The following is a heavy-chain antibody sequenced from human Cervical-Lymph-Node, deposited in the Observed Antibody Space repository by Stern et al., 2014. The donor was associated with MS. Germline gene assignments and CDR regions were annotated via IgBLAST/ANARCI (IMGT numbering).Heavy chain of an antibody. J-gene: IGHJ4*02. CDR3: VRQAPEQTLDY. CDR1: GYSFTSYW. D-gene: IGHD1/OR15-1a*01. CDR2: IYPGDSDT. V-gene: IGHV5-51*01. Sequence: VQLLQPGAEVKKPGDSLKISCKASGYSFTSYWIGWVRQMPGKGLAWMGIIYPGDSDTRYSPSFQGQVTISADRSISTAYLQWSSLKASDTAMYYCVRQAPEQTLDYWGQGTLVTVSS.